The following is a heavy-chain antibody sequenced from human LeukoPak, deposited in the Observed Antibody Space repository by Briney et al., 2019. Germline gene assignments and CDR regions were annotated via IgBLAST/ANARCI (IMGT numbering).Heavy chain of an antibody. CDR3: ARERYYYGSGSYWGTFDY. CDR2: IYTSGST. CDR1: GGSISSGSYY. D-gene: IGHD3-10*01. J-gene: IGHJ4*02. Sequence: SETLSLTCTVSGGSISSGSYYWSWIRQPAGKGLEWIGRIYTSGSTNYNPSLKSRVTISVDTSKNQFSLKLSSVTAADTAVYYCARERYYYGSGSYWGTFDYWGQGTLVTVSS. V-gene: IGHV4-61*02.